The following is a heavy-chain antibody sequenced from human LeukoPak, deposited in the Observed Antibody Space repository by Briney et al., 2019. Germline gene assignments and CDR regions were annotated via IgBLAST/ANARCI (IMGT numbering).Heavy chain of an antibody. D-gene: IGHD3-10*01. CDR1: GGSISSGSYY. CDR2: IYTSGST. CDR3: ARDFRYGPGSYYNPPGFDP. V-gene: IGHV4-61*02. Sequence: PSETLSLTCTVSGGSISSGSYYWSWIRQPAGKGLEWIGRIYTSGSTNYNPSLKSRVTISVDTSKNQFSLKLSSVTAADTAVYYCARDFRYGPGSYYNPPGFDPWGQGTLVTVSS. J-gene: IGHJ5*02.